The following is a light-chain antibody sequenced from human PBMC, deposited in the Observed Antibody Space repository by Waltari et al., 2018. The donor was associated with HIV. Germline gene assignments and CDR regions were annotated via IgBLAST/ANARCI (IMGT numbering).Light chain of an antibody. CDR1: NSNIGRNT. Sequence: QSVLTQPPSASGPPGQRVFISCSGSNSNIGRNTVHWYQHLPGTAPRLLIYDDRMRPSGGPDRISGSRSGTYTHLAIGGRQSDDEAHYFCAAWDDSVTGSNWVFGGGTRLTVL. J-gene: IGLJ3*02. CDR3: AAWDDSVTGSNWV. V-gene: IGLV1-44*01. CDR2: DDR.